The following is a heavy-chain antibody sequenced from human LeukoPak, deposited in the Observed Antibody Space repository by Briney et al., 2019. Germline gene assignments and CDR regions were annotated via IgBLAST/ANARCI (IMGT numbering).Heavy chain of an antibody. Sequence: SETLSLTCTVSGGSISSYYWSWIRQPPGKRLEWIGNIYDSGSTNYNPSLKSRVTISVNTSKNQCSLKLSSVTAADTAVYYCAGQSISGSSLSYFDYWGQGTLVNVSS. V-gene: IGHV4-59*01. J-gene: IGHJ4*02. CDR2: IYDSGST. CDR3: AGQSISGSSLSYFDY. CDR1: GGSISSYY. D-gene: IGHD3-22*01.